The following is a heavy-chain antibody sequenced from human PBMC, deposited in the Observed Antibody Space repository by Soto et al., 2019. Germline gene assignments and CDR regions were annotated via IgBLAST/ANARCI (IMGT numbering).Heavy chain of an antibody. D-gene: IGHD2-2*01. CDR2: IYYDGST. CDR3: ARRGSASCRNLFDS. J-gene: IGHJ5*01. Sequence: KSSETLSLTCSVSGGSITSTIDYWGWIRQSPGEGLEWIGNIYYDGSTFYNPSLKSRVTISVDTSKRQFSLRVSSVTAADTAGYYCARRGSASCRNLFDSWGHGTLDTVSS. V-gene: IGHV4-39*01. CDR1: GGSITSTIDY.